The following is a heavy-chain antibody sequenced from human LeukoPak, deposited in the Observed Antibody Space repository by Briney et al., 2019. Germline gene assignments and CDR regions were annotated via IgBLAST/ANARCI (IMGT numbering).Heavy chain of an antibody. CDR2: IKSDGST. D-gene: IGHD3-22*01. CDR1: GFTFSSYW. Sequence: GGSLRLSCAASGFTFSSYWMHWVRRAPGKGLVWVSRIKSDGSTNYADSVKGRFTISRDNAKNTVSLQMNSLRAEDTAVYYCARAPSETGGYYPEYFRHWGQGTLVTVSS. V-gene: IGHV3-74*01. J-gene: IGHJ1*01. CDR3: ARAPSETGGYYPEYFRH.